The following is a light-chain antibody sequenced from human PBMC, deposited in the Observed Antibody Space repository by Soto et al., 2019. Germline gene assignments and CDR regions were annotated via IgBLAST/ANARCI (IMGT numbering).Light chain of an antibody. CDR2: EGS. J-gene: IGLJ2*01. V-gene: IGLV2-23*03. Sequence: QSALTQPASVSGSPGQSITISCTGTSSDVGSYNLVSWYQQHPGKAPKLMIYEGSKRPSGVSNRFSGSKSGNTASLTISGLQAEYEADYYCCSYAGSSTFVLGGGTKLTVL. CDR3: CSYAGSSTFV. CDR1: SSDVGSYNL.